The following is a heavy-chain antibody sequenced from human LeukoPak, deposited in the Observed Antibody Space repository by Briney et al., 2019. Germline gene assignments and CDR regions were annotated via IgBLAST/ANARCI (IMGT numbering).Heavy chain of an antibody. CDR3: ARENYYDKGAFDI. D-gene: IGHD3-22*01. Sequence: GGSLRLSCAASGFTFSSYSMNWVRQAPGKGLEWVSSISSSSSYIYYADSVKGRFTISRDNAKNSLYLQMNSLRAEDTAVYYCARENYYDKGAFDIWGQGTMVTVSS. CDR1: GFTFSSYS. J-gene: IGHJ3*02. V-gene: IGHV3-21*01. CDR2: ISSSSSYI.